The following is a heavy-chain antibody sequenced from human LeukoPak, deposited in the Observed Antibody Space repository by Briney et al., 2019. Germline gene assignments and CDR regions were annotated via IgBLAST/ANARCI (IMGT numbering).Heavy chain of an antibody. J-gene: IGHJ2*01. V-gene: IGHV4-59*01. CDR2: IYYSGST. Sequence: PSETLSLTCTVSGGSISTYYWSWVRQPPGKGLEWIGYIYYSGSTYSNPSPKSRVTISVDTSKNQFSLKLSSVTAADTAVYYCAKFHDDYGDLGYFDLWGRGTLVTVSS. D-gene: IGHD4-17*01. CDR1: GGSISTYY. CDR3: AKFHDDYGDLGYFDL.